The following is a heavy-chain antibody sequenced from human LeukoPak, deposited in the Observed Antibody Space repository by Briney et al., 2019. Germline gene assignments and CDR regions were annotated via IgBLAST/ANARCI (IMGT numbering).Heavy chain of an antibody. D-gene: IGHD3-10*01. CDR1: GFTFSSYG. J-gene: IGHJ4*02. Sequence: PGGSLRLSCAASGFTFSSYGMSWVRQAPGKGLEWVSAISGSGGSTYYADSVKGRFTISRDNSKNTLYLQMNSLRAEDTAVYYCAKMEGYYGSGSWNDYFDYWGQGTLVTVSS. CDR2: ISGSGGST. CDR3: AKMEGYYGSGSWNDYFDY. V-gene: IGHV3-23*01.